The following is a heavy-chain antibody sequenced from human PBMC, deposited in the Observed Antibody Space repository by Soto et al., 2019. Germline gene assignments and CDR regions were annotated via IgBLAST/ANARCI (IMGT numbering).Heavy chain of an antibody. CDR1: GFTVSSYA. V-gene: IGHV3-23*01. CDR2: ISGSGGST. CDR3: ERVESLYYYYYGMDL. D-gene: IGHD1-26*01. Sequence: GVSLRLSCAASGFTVSSYAMSWVRQSPGKGLEWVSAISGSGGSTYYADSVKGRFTISRDNSKNTLYLQMNSLRAEDTAVYYCERVESLYYYYYGMDLWVQGTTATVSS. J-gene: IGHJ6*02.